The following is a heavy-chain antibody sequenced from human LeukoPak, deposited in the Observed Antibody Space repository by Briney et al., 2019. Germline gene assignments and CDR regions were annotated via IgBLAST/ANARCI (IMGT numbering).Heavy chain of an antibody. D-gene: IGHD6-13*01. CDR3: ARYPLGYSSNWHYYFDY. CDR2: ISASNGNT. J-gene: IGHJ4*02. Sequence: ASVKVSCKASGCTFHRYVVIWLGQAPGQGLEGMGWISASNGNTNFAQKLQGRVTLTTDTSTSTAYMELKSLRTEHSTIYYCARYPLGYSSNWHYYFDYWGQGTLLTVSS. V-gene: IGHV1-18*01. CDR1: GCTFHRYV.